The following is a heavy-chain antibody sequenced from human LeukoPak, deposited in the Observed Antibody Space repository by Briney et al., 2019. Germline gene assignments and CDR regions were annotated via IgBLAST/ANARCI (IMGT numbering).Heavy chain of an antibody. D-gene: IGHD3-16*01. J-gene: IGHJ6*03. Sequence: GGSLRLSCAASGFTFNSYSMCWVRQAPGKGLEWLSYITSSSNTIYYTDSVKGRLTISRDNAQNSLYLQMNSLRAEDTAVYYCARVSITGYYYYMDVWGKGTTVTVSS. CDR1: GFTFNSYS. CDR3: ARVSITGYYYYMDV. V-gene: IGHV3-48*01. CDR2: ITSSSNTI.